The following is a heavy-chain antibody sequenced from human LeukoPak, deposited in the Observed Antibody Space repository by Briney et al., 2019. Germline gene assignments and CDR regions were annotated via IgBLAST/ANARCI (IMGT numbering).Heavy chain of an antibody. CDR2: ISYDGSNK. J-gene: IGHJ6*02. CDR1: GFTFSSYA. CDR3: ARDHGSGSYTYYYYGMDV. V-gene: IGHV3-30-3*01. D-gene: IGHD3-10*01. Sequence: GRPLRLSCAASGFTFSSYAMHWVRQAPGKGLKWVAVISYDGSNKYYADSVKGRFTISRDNSKNTLYLQMNSLRAEDTAVYYCARDHGSGSYTYYYYGMDVWGQGTTVTVSS.